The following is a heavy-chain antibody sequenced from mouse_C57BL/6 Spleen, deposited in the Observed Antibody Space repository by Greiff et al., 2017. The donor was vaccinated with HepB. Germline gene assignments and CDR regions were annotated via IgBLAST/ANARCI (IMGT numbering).Heavy chain of an antibody. J-gene: IGHJ3*01. CDR1: GYAFSSSW. V-gene: IGHV1-82*01. CDR3: ARTAQATLPY. CDR2: IYPGDGDT. D-gene: IGHD3-2*02. Sequence: QVQLQQSGPELVKPGASVKISCKASGYAFSSSWMNWVKQRPGKGLEWIGRIYPGDGDTNYNGKFKGKATLTADKSSSTAYMQLSSLTSEDSAVYFCARTAQATLPYWGQGTLVTVSA.